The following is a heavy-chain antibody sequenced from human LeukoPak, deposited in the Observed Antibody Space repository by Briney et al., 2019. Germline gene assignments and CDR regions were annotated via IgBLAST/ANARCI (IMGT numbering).Heavy chain of an antibody. J-gene: IGHJ6*03. V-gene: IGHV3-7*01. CDR3: ARGYGSGSYWYYYYYMDV. Sequence: GGTLRLSCAASGFTFSSYGMSWVRQAPGKGLEWVANIKQDGSEKYYVDSVKGRFTISRDNAKNSLYLQMNSLRAEDTAVYYCARGYGSGSYWYYYYYMDVWGKGATVTVSS. D-gene: IGHD3-10*01. CDR1: GFTFSSYG. CDR2: IKQDGSEK.